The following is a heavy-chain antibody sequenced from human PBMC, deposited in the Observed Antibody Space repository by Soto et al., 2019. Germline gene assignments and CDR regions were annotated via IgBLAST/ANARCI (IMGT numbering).Heavy chain of an antibody. CDR2: IIPVFGTT. CDR3: AKATIFGVHWPFAFDI. V-gene: IGHV1-69*13. Sequence: ASVKVSCKASGCTLNTYAFSWVRQAPGQGLEWMGGIIPVFGTTYYAQKFQGRVTITADESTTTVYMDLSSLRSEDTALFYCAKATIFGVHWPFAFDIWGQGTMVTVSS. J-gene: IGHJ3*02. CDR1: GCTLNTYA. D-gene: IGHD3-3*01.